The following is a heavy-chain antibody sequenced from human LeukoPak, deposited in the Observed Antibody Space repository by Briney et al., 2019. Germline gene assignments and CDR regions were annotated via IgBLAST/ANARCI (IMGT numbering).Heavy chain of an antibody. CDR1: DDSFSSHY. CDR2: ISYIGST. V-gene: IGHV4-59*11. D-gene: IGHD4-17*01. J-gene: IGHJ3*02. Sequence: SETLSLTCAVSDDSFSSHYWTWIRQPPGKGLEWIGYISYIGSTNYNPSLKSRVTISIDTSKNQFSLKLTSVTAADTAVYYCARDLVTVTKGFDIWGQGTMVSVS. CDR3: ARDLVTVTKGFDI.